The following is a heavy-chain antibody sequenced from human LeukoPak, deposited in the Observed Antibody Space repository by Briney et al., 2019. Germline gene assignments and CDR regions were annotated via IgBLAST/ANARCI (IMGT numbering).Heavy chain of an antibody. D-gene: IGHD3-10*01. CDR1: GGSISSSSYY. J-gene: IGHJ2*01. V-gene: IGHV4-39*07. CDR3: ARPGSYDFWYFDL. Sequence: SETLSLTCTVSGGSISSSSYYWGWIRQPPGKGLEWIGSIYYSGSTYYNPSLKSRVTMSVDTSKNQFSLKLSSVTAADTAVYYCARPGSYDFWYFDLWGRGTLVTVSS. CDR2: IYYSGST.